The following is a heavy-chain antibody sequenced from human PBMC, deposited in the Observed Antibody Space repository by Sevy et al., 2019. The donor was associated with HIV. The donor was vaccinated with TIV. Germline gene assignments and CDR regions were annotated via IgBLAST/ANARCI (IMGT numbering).Heavy chain of an antibody. V-gene: IGHV3-15*01. CDR3: ATGLGKSDFDY. CDR1: GFTFSNAW. D-gene: IGHD3-9*01. CDR2: IKSKIDGATR. J-gene: IGHJ4*02. Sequence: GGSLRLSCAASGFTFSNAWKSWVRQAPGKGLEWVGRIKSKIDGATRDLAAPVKGRITISRDDSRNTLYLQMNSLKTEDTGVYYCATGLGKSDFDYWGQGTLVTVSS.